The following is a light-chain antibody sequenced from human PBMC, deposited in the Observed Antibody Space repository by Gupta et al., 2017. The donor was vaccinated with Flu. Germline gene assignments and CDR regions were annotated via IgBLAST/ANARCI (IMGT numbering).Light chain of an antibody. CDR3: VARDDGPSGPYV. J-gene: IGLJ1*01. Sequence: QSVLTQPPSVSGTPGQTVTISCSGSRSNIGSNYVYWYQQVPGTAPKVLIYRTDQRPSGVPDRLSGSKSGTSASLAISGLRSDDEADYFCVARDDGPSGPYVFGTGTKVTVL. V-gene: IGLV1-47*01. CDR1: RSNIGSNY. CDR2: RTD.